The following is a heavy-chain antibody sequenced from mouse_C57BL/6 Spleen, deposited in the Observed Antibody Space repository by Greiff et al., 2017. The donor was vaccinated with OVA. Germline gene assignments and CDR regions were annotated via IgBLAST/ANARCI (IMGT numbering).Heavy chain of an antibody. D-gene: IGHD2-4*01. CDR3: ARVITHYFDY. Sequence: EVQLQESGPVLVKPGASVKMSCKASGYTFTDYYMNWVKQSHGKSLEWIGVINPYNGGTSYNQKFKGKATLTVDKSSSTAYMELNSLTSEDSAVYYCARVITHYFDYWGQGTTLTVSS. CDR2: INPYNGGT. V-gene: IGHV1-19*01. J-gene: IGHJ2*01. CDR1: GYTFTDYY.